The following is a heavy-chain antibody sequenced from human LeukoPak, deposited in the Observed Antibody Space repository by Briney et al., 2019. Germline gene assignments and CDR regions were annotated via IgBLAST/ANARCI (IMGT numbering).Heavy chain of an antibody. Sequence: GGSLGLSCAASGFTFNNYAMTWGRQAPGEGLGGDSVIHGGSGNSYYADSVKGRFTLSRDNSQNTLYLQMNSLRDQDTPAYYFSKGEGYTYGDSSDYWAQGPLVTVPS. J-gene: IGHJ4*02. V-gene: IGHV3-23*03. D-gene: IGHD5-18*01. CDR2: IHGGSGNS. CDR1: GFTFNNYA. CDR3: SKGEGYTYGDSSDY.